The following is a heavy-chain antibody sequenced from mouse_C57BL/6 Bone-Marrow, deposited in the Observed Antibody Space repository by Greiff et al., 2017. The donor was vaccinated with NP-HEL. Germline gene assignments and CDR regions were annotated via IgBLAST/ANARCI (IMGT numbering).Heavy chain of an antibody. CDR1: GFSLTSYG. J-gene: IGHJ3*01. D-gene: IGHD4-1*02. Sequence: VKLMESGPGLVQPSQSLSITCTVSGFSLTSYGVHWVRQSPGKGLEWLGVIWRGGSTDYNAAFMSRLSITKDNSKSQVFFKMNSLQADDTAIYYCAKNPLPTGPAWFAYWGQGTLVTVSA. V-gene: IGHV2-5*01. CDR2: IWRGGST. CDR3: AKNPLPTGPAWFAY.